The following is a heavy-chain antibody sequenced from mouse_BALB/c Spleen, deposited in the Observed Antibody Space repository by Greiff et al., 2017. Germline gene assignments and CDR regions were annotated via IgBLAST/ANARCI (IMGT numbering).Heavy chain of an antibody. J-gene: IGHJ4*01. Sequence: VQLKQSGPSLVKPSQTLSLTCSVTGDSITSGYWNWIRKFPGNKLEYMGYISYSGSTYYNPSLKSRISITRDTSKNQYYLQLNSVTTEDTATYYCARYYGSSYAMDYWGQGTSVTVSS. CDR2: ISYSGST. D-gene: IGHD1-1*01. V-gene: IGHV3-8*02. CDR3: ARYYGSSYAMDY. CDR1: GDSITSGY.